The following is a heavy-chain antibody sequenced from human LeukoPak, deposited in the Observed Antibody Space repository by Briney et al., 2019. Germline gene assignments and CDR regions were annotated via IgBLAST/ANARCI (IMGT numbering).Heavy chain of an antibody. CDR3: AKVGSSSFDY. D-gene: IGHD6-6*01. CDR1: GFTFDDYA. J-gene: IGHJ4*02. V-gene: IGHV3-43*02. Sequence: GGSLRLSCAASGFTFDDYAMHWVRQAPGKGLEWVSLISWDGGSTYYADSVKGRFTISRDNSKNSLYLQMNSLRTGDTALYYCAKVGSSSFDYWGQGTLVTVSS. CDR2: ISWDGGST.